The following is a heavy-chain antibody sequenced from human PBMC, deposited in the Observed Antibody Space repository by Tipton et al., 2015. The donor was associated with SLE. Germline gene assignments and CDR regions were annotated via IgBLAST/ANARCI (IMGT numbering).Heavy chain of an antibody. V-gene: IGHV4-59*08. Sequence: LRLSCAVYGGSFSGYYWSWIRQPPGKGLEWIGYTYYSGSTNYNPSLKSRVTISVDTSKNQFSLKLSSVTAADTAVYYCARGPGIAAPMDVWGKGTTVTVSS. CDR1: GGSFSGYY. J-gene: IGHJ6*03. CDR3: ARGPGIAAPMDV. CDR2: TYYSGST. D-gene: IGHD6-13*01.